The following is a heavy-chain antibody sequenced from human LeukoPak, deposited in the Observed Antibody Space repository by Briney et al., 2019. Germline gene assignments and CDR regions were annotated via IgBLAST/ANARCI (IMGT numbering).Heavy chain of an antibody. V-gene: IGHV1-69*01. CDR3: ARDGLRLGELSLTEMWY. J-gene: IGHJ4*02. CDR1: GGTFSSYA. CDR2: IIPIFGTA. D-gene: IGHD3-16*02. Sequence: SSVKVSCKASGGTFSSYAISWVRQAPGQGLEWMGGIIPIFGTANYAQKFQGRVTITADESTSTAYMEPSGLRSEDTAVYYCARDGLRLGELSLTEMWYWGQGTLVTVSS.